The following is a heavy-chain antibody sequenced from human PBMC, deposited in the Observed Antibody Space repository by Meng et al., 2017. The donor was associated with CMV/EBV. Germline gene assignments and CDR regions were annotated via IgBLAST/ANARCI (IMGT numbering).Heavy chain of an antibody. Sequence: GESLKISCAASGFTFSSYAMHWVRQAPGKELEWVAVISYDGSNKYYADSVKGRFTISRDNSKNTLYLQMNSLRAEDTAVYYCARGSHYYYYGMDVWGQGTTVTVSS. J-gene: IGHJ6*02. CDR3: ARGSHYYYYGMDV. CDR1: GFTFSSYA. CDR2: ISYDGSNK. V-gene: IGHV3-30*04.